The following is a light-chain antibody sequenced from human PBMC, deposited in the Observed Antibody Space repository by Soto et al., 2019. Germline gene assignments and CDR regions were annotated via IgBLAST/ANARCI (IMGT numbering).Light chain of an antibody. CDR2: EGT. CDR3: CSSAGSSLYV. CDR1: SSDVGSYNL. V-gene: IGLV2-23*01. J-gene: IGLJ1*01. Sequence: QSALTQPASVSGSPGQSIAISCTGTSSDVGSYNLVSWYQQHPGKAPKLMTYEGTQRPSGVSNRFSGSKSGNTASLTISGLQAEDEADYYCCSSAGSSLYVFGSGTKLTVL.